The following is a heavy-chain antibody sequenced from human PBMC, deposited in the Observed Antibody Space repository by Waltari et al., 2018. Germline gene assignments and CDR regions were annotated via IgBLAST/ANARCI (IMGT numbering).Heavy chain of an antibody. CDR3: ARKRDGYVDAFDI. CDR1: GGSISSGSYY. Sequence: QVQLQESGPGLVKPSQTLSLTCTVSGGSISSGSYYWSWIRQPAGKGLEWIGRIYTSGSTNYNPSLKSRVTISVDTSKNQFSLKLSSVTAADTAVYYCARKRDGYVDAFDIWGQGTMVTVSS. J-gene: IGHJ3*02. V-gene: IGHV4-61*02. D-gene: IGHD5-12*01. CDR2: IYTSGST.